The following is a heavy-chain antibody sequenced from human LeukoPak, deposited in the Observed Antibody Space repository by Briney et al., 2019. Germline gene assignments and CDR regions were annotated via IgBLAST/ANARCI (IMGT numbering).Heavy chain of an antibody. CDR2: INPNSGGT. CDR3: ARGSVVAATLFDP. J-gene: IGHJ5*02. V-gene: IGHV1-2*02. Sequence: ASVKVSCKASGYTFTGYYMHWVRQAPGQGLEWMGWINPNSGGTNYAQKFQGRVTITRDTSINTAYMELSRLRSDDTAVYYCARGSVVAATLFDPWGQGTLVTVSS. CDR1: GYTFTGYY. D-gene: IGHD2-15*01.